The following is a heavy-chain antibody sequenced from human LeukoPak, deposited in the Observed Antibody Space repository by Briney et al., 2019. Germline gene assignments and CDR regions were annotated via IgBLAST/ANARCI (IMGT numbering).Heavy chain of an antibody. Sequence: PGGSLRLSCVVSGITLSNYGMSWVRQAPGKGLEWVAGISGSGGGTHYADSVKGRFTISRDNPKNTLHLQMNSLRAEDTAVYFCAKRGVVIRVILVGFHKEAYYFDSWGQGALVIVSS. J-gene: IGHJ4*02. V-gene: IGHV3-23*01. CDR2: ISGSGGGT. CDR3: AKRGVVIRVILVGFHKEAYYFDS. D-gene: IGHD3-10*01. CDR1: GITLSNYG.